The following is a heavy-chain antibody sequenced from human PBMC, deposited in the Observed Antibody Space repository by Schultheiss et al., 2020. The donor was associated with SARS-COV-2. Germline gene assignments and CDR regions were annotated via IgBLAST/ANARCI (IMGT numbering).Heavy chain of an antibody. J-gene: IGHJ6*02. Sequence: SETLSLTCTVSGGPVSSGSYYWSWIRQPPGKGLEWIGYIYYSGSTNYNPSLKSRVTISVDTSKNQFSLKLSSVTAADTAVYYCARVGYSYGLDYYYYGMDVWGQGTTVTVSS. D-gene: IGHD5-18*01. V-gene: IGHV4-61*01. CDR3: ARVGYSYGLDYYYYGMDV. CDR2: IYYSGST. CDR1: GGPVSSGSYY.